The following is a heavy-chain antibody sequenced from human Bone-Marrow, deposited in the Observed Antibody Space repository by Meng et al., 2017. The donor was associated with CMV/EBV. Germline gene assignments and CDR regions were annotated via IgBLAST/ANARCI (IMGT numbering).Heavy chain of an antibody. CDR1: GFTFSSYA. D-gene: IGHD5-18*01. V-gene: IGHV3-23*01. CDR3: AKDHNEDTAMVGHYYYYGMDV. Sequence: GESLKISCAASGFTFSSYAMSWVRQAPGKGLEWVSAISGSGGSTYYADSVKGRFTISRDNSKNTLYLQMNSLRAEDTAVYYCAKDHNEDTAMVGHYYYYGMDVWGQGTTATVSS. J-gene: IGHJ6*02. CDR2: ISGSGGST.